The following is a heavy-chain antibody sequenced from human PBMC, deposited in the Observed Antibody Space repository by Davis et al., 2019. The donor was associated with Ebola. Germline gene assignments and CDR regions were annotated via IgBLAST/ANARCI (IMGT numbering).Heavy chain of an antibody. D-gene: IGHD2-21*02. CDR1: GGSISSYY. CDR3: ARDRLAYCGGDCYSDHDAFDI. J-gene: IGHJ3*02. V-gene: IGHV4-30-4*08. CDR2: IYYSGST. Sequence: MPSETLSLTCTVSGGSISSYYWSWIRQPPGKGLEWIGYIYYSGSTYYNPSLKSRVTISVDTSKNQFSLKLSSVTAADTAVYYCARDRLAYCGGDCYSDHDAFDIWGQGTMVTVSS.